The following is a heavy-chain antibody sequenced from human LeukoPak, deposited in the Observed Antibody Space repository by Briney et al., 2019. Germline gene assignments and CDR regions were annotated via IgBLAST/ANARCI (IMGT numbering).Heavy chain of an antibody. Sequence: SVKVSCKASGGTFSSYAICWVRQAPGQGLEWMGGIIPIFGTANYAQKFQGRVTITTDESTSTAYMELSSLRSEDTAVYYCAREVYGDYASPGDWGQGTLVTVSS. CDR3: AREVYGDYASPGD. J-gene: IGHJ4*02. D-gene: IGHD4-17*01. CDR2: IIPIFGTA. CDR1: GGTFSSYA. V-gene: IGHV1-69*05.